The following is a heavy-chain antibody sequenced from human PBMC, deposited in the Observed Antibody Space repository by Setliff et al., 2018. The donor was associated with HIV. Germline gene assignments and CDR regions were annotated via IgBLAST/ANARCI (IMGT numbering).Heavy chain of an antibody. D-gene: IGHD3-10*02. CDR1: GFTFSTYA. J-gene: IGHJ3*02. Sequence: GGSLRLSCAASGFTFSTYAMGWVRQAPGKGLEWVSTIGDVGGPTHYAESVKGRFTISKDNSKNTLYLQMSSLRDEDTAVYYCAKVFVFGVDAFDIWGQGTMVTVSS. CDR2: IGDVGGPT. CDR3: AKVFVFGVDAFDI. V-gene: IGHV3-23*01.